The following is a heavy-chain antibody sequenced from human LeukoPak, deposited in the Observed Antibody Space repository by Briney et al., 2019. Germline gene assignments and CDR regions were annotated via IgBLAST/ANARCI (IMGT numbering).Heavy chain of an antibody. J-gene: IGHJ4*02. CDR3: ARDFGPPDIAAAGHFDY. CDR1: GYTFTIYG. Sequence: ASVNVSCKSSGYTFTIYGISWVRQAPGQGLEWMGWISAYNGNTNYAQKLQGRVTMTTDTSTSTAYMELRSLRSDDTAVYYCARDFGPPDIAAAGHFDYWGQGTLVTVSS. CDR2: ISAYNGNT. D-gene: IGHD6-13*01. V-gene: IGHV1-18*04.